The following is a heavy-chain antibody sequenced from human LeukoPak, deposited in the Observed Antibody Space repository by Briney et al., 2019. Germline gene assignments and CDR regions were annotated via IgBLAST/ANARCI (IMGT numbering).Heavy chain of an antibody. CDR1: EFTFSSHA. CDR2: ITASGGT. V-gene: IGHV3-23*01. Sequence: GGSLRLSCAASEFTFSSHAMSWVRQAPGKGLEWVLTITASGGTYYADSLKGRFTISRDTSKNTLYLQTNSLRAEDTAVYYCAKRGRYYFDQWGQGTLVTVSS. J-gene: IGHJ4*02. CDR3: AKRGRYYFDQ.